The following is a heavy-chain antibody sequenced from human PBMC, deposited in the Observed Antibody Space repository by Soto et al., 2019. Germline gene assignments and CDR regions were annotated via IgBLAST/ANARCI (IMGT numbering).Heavy chain of an antibody. Sequence: QVHLVESGGGVVQPGSSLRLSCAASEFTFRIFAMHWLRQSPGKGLEWVAVISYDGSRKADSVKGRFTVSRDNSRNTLYMQMNSLRAEDTAIYYCARGDREDIEEVVGVWPGEYSMDVWGQGTTVTVSS. CDR1: EFTFRIFA. CDR3: ARGDREDIEEVVGVWPGEYSMDV. D-gene: IGHD1-26*01. CDR2: ISYDGSRK. J-gene: IGHJ6*02. V-gene: IGHV3-30-3*01.